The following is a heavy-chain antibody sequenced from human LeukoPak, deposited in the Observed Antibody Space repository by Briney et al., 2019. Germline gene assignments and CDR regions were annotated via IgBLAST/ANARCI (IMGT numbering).Heavy chain of an antibody. V-gene: IGHV1-8*01. CDR1: GYTFTSYD. CDR3: ARDLSIAAAGTFGY. CDR2: MNPNSGNT. Sequence: ASVKVSCKASGYTFTSYDINWVRQATGQGLEWMGWMNPNSGNTGYAQKFQGRVTMTRNTSISTAYMELSSLRSEDTAVYYCARDLSIAAAGTFGYWGQGTLVTVSS. D-gene: IGHD6-13*01. J-gene: IGHJ4*02.